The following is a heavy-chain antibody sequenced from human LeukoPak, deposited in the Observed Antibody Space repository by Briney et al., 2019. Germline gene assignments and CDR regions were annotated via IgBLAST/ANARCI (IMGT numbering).Heavy chain of an antibody. J-gene: IGHJ4*02. D-gene: IGHD2-8*02. V-gene: IGHV3-9*01. CDR3: AKDISGPGRG. CDR1: GFTFDDYA. CDR2: ISWNSGSI. Sequence: GGSLRLSCAASGFTFDDYAMHWVRQARGKGLEWVSGISWNSGSIGYADSVKGRFTISRDNDKNSLYLQMNSLRAEDTALYYCAKDISGPGRGWGQGTLVTVSS.